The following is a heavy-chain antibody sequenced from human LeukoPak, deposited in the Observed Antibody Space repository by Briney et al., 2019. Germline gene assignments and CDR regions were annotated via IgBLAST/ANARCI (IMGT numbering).Heavy chain of an antibody. CDR3: ARRKTTTVAKVYYYMDV. CDR1: GGSFSGYY. J-gene: IGHJ6*03. V-gene: IGHV4-34*01. Sequence: SETLSLTCAVYGGSFSGYYWSWIRQPPGKGLEWIGEINHSGSTNYNPSLKSRVTISVDTSKNQFSLKLSSVTAADTAVYYCARRKTTTVAKVYYYMDVWGKGTTVTVS. D-gene: IGHD4-23*01. CDR2: INHSGST.